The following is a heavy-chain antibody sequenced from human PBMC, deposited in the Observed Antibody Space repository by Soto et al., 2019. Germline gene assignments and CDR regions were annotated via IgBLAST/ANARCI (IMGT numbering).Heavy chain of an antibody. Sequence: QVQLQESGPGLVKPSETLSLTCTVSGGSVSSGSYYWSWIRQPPGKGLEWIGYIYYSGSTNYNPSLNSRVTISVDTSKNQFSLKLSSVTAADTAVYYCARDPGGGFGSARSGYFDYWGQGTLVTVSS. CDR3: ARDPGGGFGSARSGYFDY. CDR1: GGSVSSGSYY. J-gene: IGHJ4*02. V-gene: IGHV4-61*01. D-gene: IGHD3-16*01. CDR2: IYYSGST.